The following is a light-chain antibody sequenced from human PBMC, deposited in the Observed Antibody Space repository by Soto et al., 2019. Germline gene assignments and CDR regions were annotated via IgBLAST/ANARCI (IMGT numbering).Light chain of an antibody. Sequence: QSVLTQPPSVSGAPGQRVTISCTGSNSNIGAGYDVHWYQQLPGTAPKLLIYGNTIRPSGVPDRFSGSKSGTSASLAITGLQAEDEADYYCQSYDSSLSGSVFGGGTQLTVL. J-gene: IGLJ3*02. CDR2: GNT. V-gene: IGLV1-40*01. CDR3: QSYDSSLSGSV. CDR1: NSNIGAGYD.